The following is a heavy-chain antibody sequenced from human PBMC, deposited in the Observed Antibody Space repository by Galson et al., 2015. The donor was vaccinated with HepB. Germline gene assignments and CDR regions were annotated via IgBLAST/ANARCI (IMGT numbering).Heavy chain of an antibody. Sequence: SVKVSCKASGGTFSSYAISWVRQAPGQGLEWMGGIIPIFGTANYAQKFQGRVTITADKSTSTAYMELSSLRSEDTAVYYCASRERTWIQLWLSYWGQGTLVTVSS. D-gene: IGHD5-18*01. J-gene: IGHJ4*02. CDR3: ASRERTWIQLWLSY. V-gene: IGHV1-69*06. CDR2: IIPIFGTA. CDR1: GGTFSSYA.